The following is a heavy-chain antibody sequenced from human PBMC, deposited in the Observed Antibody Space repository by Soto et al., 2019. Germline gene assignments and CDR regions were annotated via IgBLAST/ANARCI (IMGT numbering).Heavy chain of an antibody. V-gene: IGHV1-2*02. CDR1: GYTFTGYY. CDR3: ARERKYRDIVATTLGDYYYYGIDV. CDR2: INPNSGGT. J-gene: IGHJ6*02. Sequence: ASVKVSCKASGYTFTGYYMHWVRQAPGQGLEWMGWINPNSGGTNYAQKFQGRVTMTRDTSISTAYMELSRLRSDDTAVYYCARERKYRDIVATTLGDYYYYGIDVWGQGTTVTVSS. D-gene: IGHD5-12*01.